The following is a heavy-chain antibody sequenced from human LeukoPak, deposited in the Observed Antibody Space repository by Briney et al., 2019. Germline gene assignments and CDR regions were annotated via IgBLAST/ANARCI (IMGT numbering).Heavy chain of an antibody. CDR1: GFTFSSYA. Sequence: GGSLRLSCAASGFTFSSYAMRWVRQAPGKGLEWFSFISVSGGNKYYADSVKGRFTISRANSKNTLYLKMNSLRAEDTAVYYCAKGDFGGVLFADENWFDPSGQGTLVTASS. J-gene: IGHJ5*02. CDR3: AKGDFGGVLFADENWFDP. D-gene: IGHD3-16*01. V-gene: IGHV3-23*01. CDR2: ISVSGGNK.